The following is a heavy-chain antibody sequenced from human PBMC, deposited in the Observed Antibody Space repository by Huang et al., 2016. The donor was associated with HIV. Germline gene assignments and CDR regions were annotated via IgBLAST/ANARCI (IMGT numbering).Heavy chain of an antibody. V-gene: IGHV1-2*02. J-gene: IGHJ4*02. CDR2: VNPNNGAT. Sequence: QVQLVQSGAEVKKPGVSVKVSCKPSGYAFADYFIHWVRQAPGKGLGWMAGVNPNNGATNYDQNFLGRLTVTGDTSMRTAYMELSGLTSDDTAKYYCTRDGVAPDEEFDYWGQGTVIIVSS. CDR3: TRDGVAPDEEFDY. CDR1: GYAFADYF. D-gene: IGHD5-12*01.